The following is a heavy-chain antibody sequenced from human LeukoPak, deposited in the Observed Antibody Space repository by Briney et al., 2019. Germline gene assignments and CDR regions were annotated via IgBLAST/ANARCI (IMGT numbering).Heavy chain of an antibody. CDR3: AIFQGTYGDNENDY. CDR1: GDNFSRYT. Sequence: ASVKVSCKASGDNFSRYTVTWVRQAPGKGLEWMGGIIPMINTPKYAQKFQGRVSITADESTSTGYMEVSSLRSEDTAVYYCAIFQGTYGDNENDYWGQGTLVTVSS. V-gene: IGHV1-69*13. J-gene: IGHJ4*02. CDR2: IIPMINTP. D-gene: IGHD4-17*01.